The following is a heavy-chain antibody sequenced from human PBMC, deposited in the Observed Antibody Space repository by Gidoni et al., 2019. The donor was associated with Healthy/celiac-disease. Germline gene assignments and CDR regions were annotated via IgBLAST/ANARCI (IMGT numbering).Heavy chain of an antibody. D-gene: IGHD6-13*01. CDR2: IYPGDSDT. V-gene: IGHV5-51*01. Sequence: EVQLVQSGAEVKKPGESLKISCKGSGSSFTSYWIGWVRQMPGKGLEWMGIIYPGDSDTRYSPSFQGQVTISADKSISTAYLQWSSLKASDTAMYYCARHEGYSISYYGMDVWGQGTTVTVSS. J-gene: IGHJ6*02. CDR1: GSSFTSYW. CDR3: ARHEGYSISYYGMDV.